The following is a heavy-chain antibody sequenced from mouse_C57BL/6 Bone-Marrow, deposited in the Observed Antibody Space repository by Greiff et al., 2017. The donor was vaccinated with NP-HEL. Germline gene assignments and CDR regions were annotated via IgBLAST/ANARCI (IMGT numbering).Heavy chain of an antibody. CDR1: GFSFTSYA. V-gene: IGHV2-9-1*01. Sequence: QVQLKESGPGLVAPSQSLSITCTVSGFSFTSYAISWVRQPPGKGLEWLGVIWTGGGTNYNSALKSRLSISKDNSKSQVFLKMNSLQTDDTARYYCARSPIYYDYSYFDYWGQGTTLTVSS. D-gene: IGHD2-4*01. CDR3: ARSPIYYDYSYFDY. J-gene: IGHJ2*01. CDR2: IWTGGGT.